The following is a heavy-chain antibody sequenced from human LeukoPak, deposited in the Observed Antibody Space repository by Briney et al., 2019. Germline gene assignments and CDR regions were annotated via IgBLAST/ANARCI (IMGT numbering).Heavy chain of an antibody. CDR2: ISWNSGSI. D-gene: IGHD5-18*01. J-gene: IGHJ4*02. CDR3: AIASGYSYGYGVSFVY. CDR1: GFTFDDYA. V-gene: IGHV3-9*01. Sequence: GGSLRLSCAASGFTFDDYAMHWVRQAPGKGLEWVSGISWNSGSIGYADSVKGRFTISRDNAKNSLYLQMNSLRAEDTALYYCAIASGYSYGYGVSFVYWGQGTLVTVSS.